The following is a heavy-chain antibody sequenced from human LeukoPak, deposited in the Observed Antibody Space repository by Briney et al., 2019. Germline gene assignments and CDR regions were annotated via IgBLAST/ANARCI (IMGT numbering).Heavy chain of an antibody. D-gene: IGHD4/OR15-4a*01. Sequence: SETLSLTCTVSGGSISSYYWSWIRQPPGKGLEWIGYIYYSGSTNYNPYLKSRVTISVDTYKNQFSLKLSSVTAADTAVYYCARQEGMVPKIDYWGQGTLVTVSS. CDR1: GGSISSYY. J-gene: IGHJ4*02. V-gene: IGHV4-59*01. CDR3: ARQEGMVPKIDY. CDR2: IYYSGST.